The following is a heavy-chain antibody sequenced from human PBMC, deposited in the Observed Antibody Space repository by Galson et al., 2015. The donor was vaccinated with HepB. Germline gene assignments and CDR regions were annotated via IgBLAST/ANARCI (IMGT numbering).Heavy chain of an antibody. Sequence: SLRLSCAASGFTFSSYGMHWVRQAPGKGLEWVAVIWYDGSNKYYADSVKGRFTISRDNSKNTLYLQMNSLRAEDTAVYYCARAPWFGIYYYYGMDVWGQGTTVTVSS. J-gene: IGHJ6*02. D-gene: IGHD3-10*01. V-gene: IGHV3-33*01. CDR2: IWYDGSNK. CDR3: ARAPWFGIYYYYGMDV. CDR1: GFTFSSYG.